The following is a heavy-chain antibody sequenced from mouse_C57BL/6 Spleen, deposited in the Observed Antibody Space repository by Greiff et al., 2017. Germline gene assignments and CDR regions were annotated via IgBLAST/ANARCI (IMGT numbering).Heavy chain of an antibody. CDR1: GYTFTSYW. CDR2: IYPGSGST. CDR3: TRRYCDD. Sequence: QVQLQQSGAELVRPGASVKMSCKASGYTFTSYWITWVKQRPGQGLEWIGGIYPGSGSTNYNEKFKGKATLTVDTSSSTAYMQLSSLTSEDSAVYYCTRRYCDDWGQGTTRTVSS. V-gene: IGHV1-55*01. D-gene: IGHD2-12*01. J-gene: IGHJ2*01.